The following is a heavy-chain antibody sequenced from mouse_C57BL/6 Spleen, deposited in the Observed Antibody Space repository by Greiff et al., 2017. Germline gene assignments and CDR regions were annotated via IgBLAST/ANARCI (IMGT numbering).Heavy chain of an antibody. J-gene: IGHJ4*01. D-gene: IGHD1-1*01. V-gene: IGHV1-55*01. CDR2: IYPGSGST. CDR1: GYTFTSYW. Sequence: QVQLQQPGAELVKPGASVKMSCKASGYTFTSYWITWVKQRPGQGLEWIGDIYPGSGSTNYNDKFKSKATLTVDTSSSTAYMQLSSLTSEDSAVYYCARRITTVVARYYAMDYWGQGTSVTVSS. CDR3: ARRITTVVARYYAMDY.